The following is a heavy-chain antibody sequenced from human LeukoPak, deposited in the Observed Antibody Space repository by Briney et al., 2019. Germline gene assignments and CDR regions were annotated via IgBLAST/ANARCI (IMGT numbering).Heavy chain of an antibody. CDR2: IAYDGDNK. CDR3: ARGGGGTTDY. J-gene: IGHJ4*02. D-gene: IGHD1-1*01. CDR1: GFTFSGYA. V-gene: IGHV3-30*04. Sequence: GGSLRLSCAASGFTFSGYAMHWVRQAPGKGLEWVAGIAYDGDNKYYADSVKGRFTVSRDFSKNTLYLQMNSLRAEDTAVYYCARGGGGTTDYWGQGTLVTVSS.